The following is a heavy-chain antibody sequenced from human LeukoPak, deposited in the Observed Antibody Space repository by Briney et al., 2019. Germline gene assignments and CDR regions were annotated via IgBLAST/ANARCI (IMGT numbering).Heavy chain of an antibody. J-gene: IGHJ4*02. CDR2: ISGSGGST. D-gene: IGHD3-22*01. Sequence: GGSLRLSCAASGFTFSSYAMSWVRQAPGKGLEWVSAISGSGGSTYYADSVKGRFTISRDNSKNTLYLQMNSLRAEDTAVYYCARARYYDSKGDYFDYWGQGTLVTVSS. V-gene: IGHV3-23*01. CDR3: ARARYYDSKGDYFDY. CDR1: GFTFSSYA.